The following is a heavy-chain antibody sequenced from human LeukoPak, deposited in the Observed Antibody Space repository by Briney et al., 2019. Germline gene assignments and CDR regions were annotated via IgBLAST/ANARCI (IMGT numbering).Heavy chain of an antibody. D-gene: IGHD6-13*01. CDR1: GGSISTSSYY. J-gene: IGHJ4*02. Sequence: SETLSLTCTVSGGSISTSSYYWGWVRQPPGKGLEWIGNIFYSGSTYYSPSLKSRVTISLDTSKNQFSLRLSSVNAADTAVYYCARDILATSIAAPYYWGQGTLVTVSS. CDR2: IFYSGST. V-gene: IGHV4-39*07. CDR3: ARDILATSIAAPYY.